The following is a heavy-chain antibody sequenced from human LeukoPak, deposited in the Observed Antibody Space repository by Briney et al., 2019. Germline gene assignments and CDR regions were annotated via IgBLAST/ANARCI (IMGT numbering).Heavy chain of an antibody. CDR3: VRFSPSGQNVDF. CDR1: GASVSSPSFV. Sequence: PSQTLSLTCSVSGASVSSPSFVGGWIRLPPGKGLEWIGTVFSNNPSLKSRVSISVDTSKNEFSLKVNSVTAADTAVYNCVRFSPSGQNVDFWGQGTLVTVSP. V-gene: IGHV4-39*01. D-gene: IGHD2-15*01. J-gene: IGHJ4*02. CDR2: VFS.